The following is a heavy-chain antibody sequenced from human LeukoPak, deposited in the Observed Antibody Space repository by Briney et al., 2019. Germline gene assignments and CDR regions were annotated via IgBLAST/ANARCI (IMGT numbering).Heavy chain of an antibody. CDR2: FSGGDGSP. CDR3: AKNGWLRSSGLWGDY. D-gene: IGHD5-12*01. CDR1: GFTFSSYA. J-gene: IGHJ4*02. Sequence: PGGSLRLPCVASGFTFSSYAMTWFRQAPGKGLEWVSSFSGGDGSPYHADSVKGRFTISRDNSKSTLYLQMNSLRAEDTAIYYCAKNGWLRSSGLWGDYWGQGALVTVSS. V-gene: IGHV3-23*01.